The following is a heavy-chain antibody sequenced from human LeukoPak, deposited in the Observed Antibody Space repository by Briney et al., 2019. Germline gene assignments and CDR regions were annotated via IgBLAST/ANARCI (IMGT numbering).Heavy chain of an antibody. J-gene: IGHJ2*01. CDR2: INQDGSEK. CDR3: ARDVGYFDL. V-gene: IGHV3-7*05. D-gene: IGHD2-21*01. CDR1: GLTFSSYW. Sequence: GGSLRLSCAASGLTFSSYWMTWVRQAPGKGLEWVANINQDGSEKYYVDSVKGRFTISRDNAKNSLYLQMNSLRVEDTAVYYCARDVGYFDLWGRGTLVTVSS.